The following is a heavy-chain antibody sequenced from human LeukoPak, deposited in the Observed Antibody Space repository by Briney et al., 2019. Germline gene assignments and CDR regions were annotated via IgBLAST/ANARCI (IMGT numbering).Heavy chain of an antibody. CDR1: GFTFDDYG. D-gene: IGHD3-22*01. V-gene: IGHV3-20*04. CDR3: ARGDWGYYDSSGYPYYFDY. J-gene: IGHJ4*02. Sequence: GGSLRLSCAAPGFTFDDYGMSWVRQAPGKGLEWVSGINWNGGSTGYADSVKGRFTISRDNAKNSLYLQMNSLRAEDTALYYCARGDWGYYDSSGYPYYFDYWGQGTLVTVSS. CDR2: INWNGGST.